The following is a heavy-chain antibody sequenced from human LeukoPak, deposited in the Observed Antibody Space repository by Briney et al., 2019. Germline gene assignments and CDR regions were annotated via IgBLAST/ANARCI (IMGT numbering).Heavy chain of an antibody. CDR3: ARAFGGVGELGY. CDR2: ISAYNGNT. J-gene: IGHJ4*02. CDR1: GGTFSSYA. V-gene: IGHV1-18*01. Sequence: PRASVKVSCKASGGTFSSYAISWVRQAPGQGLEWMGWISAYNGNTNYAQKLQGRVTMTTDTSTSTAYMELRSLRSDDTAVYYCARAFGGVGELGYWGQGTLVTVSS. D-gene: IGHD1-26*01.